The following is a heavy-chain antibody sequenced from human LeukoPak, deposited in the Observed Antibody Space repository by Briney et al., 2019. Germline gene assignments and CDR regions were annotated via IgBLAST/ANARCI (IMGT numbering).Heavy chain of an antibody. CDR1: GYTFTSYD. V-gene: IGHV1-8*03. Sequence: ASVKVSCKASGYTFTSYDINWVRQATGQGLEWMGWMNPNSGNTGYAQKFQGRVTITRNTSISTAYMELSSLRSEDTAVYYCARVEEYCTNGVCYRGESAFDIWGQGTMVTVSS. CDR3: ARVEEYCTNGVCYRGESAFDI. CDR2: MNPNSGNT. D-gene: IGHD2-8*01. J-gene: IGHJ3*02.